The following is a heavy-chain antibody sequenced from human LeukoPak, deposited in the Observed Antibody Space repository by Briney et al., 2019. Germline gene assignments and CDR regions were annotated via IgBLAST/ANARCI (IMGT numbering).Heavy chain of an antibody. Sequence: GASVKVSCKASGYTFTSYDINWVRQATGQGLEWMGWMNPNSGGTNYAQKFQGRVTMTRDTSISTAYMELSRLRSDDTAVYYCARESKKWFGELLVKRKKYNWFDPWGQGTLVTVSS. CDR3: ARESKKWFGELLVKRKKYNWFDP. V-gene: IGHV1-2*02. CDR1: GYTFTSYD. D-gene: IGHD3-10*01. CDR2: MNPNSGGT. J-gene: IGHJ5*02.